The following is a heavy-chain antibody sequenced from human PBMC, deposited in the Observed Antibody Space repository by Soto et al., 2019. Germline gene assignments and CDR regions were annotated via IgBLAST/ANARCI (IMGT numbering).Heavy chain of an antibody. CDR3: ARFPQTAIVGAAYFDY. Sequence: SVKVSCKASGGTFSSYIISWVRQAPGQGLEWMGRIIPILGIANYAQKFQGRVTITADESTGTAYMELSSLRSEDTAVYYCARFPQTAIVGAAYFDYWGQGTLVTVSS. J-gene: IGHJ4*02. D-gene: IGHD1-26*01. CDR1: GGTFSSYI. V-gene: IGHV1-69*02. CDR2: IIPILGIA.